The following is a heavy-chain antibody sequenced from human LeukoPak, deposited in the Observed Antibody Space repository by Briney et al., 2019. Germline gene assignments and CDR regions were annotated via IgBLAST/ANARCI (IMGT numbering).Heavy chain of an antibody. CDR2: INPNSGGT. CDR3: ARDGYCSSTSCYTYFDY. CDR1: GYTFTSYD. J-gene: IGHJ4*02. D-gene: IGHD2-2*02. Sequence: GASVKVSCKASGYTFTSYDINWVRQAPGQGLEWMGWINPNSGGTNYAQKFQGRVTMTRDTSISTAYMELSRLRSDDTAVYYCARDGYCSSTSCYTYFDYWGQGTLVTVSS. V-gene: IGHV1-2*02.